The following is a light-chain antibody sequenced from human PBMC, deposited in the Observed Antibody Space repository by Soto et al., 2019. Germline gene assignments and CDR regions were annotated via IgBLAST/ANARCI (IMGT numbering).Light chain of an antibody. Sequence: EIVLTQSPGTLSLSAGERATLSCRASQSVSSSYLAWYQQKPVQAPRRLIYGTSSRATGIADRFSGSGSGTDFTLTVSRLEPEDFAVDYCQQYGSSPLTFGGGTMVEIK. CDR1: QSVSSSY. J-gene: IGKJ4*01. V-gene: IGKV3-20*01. CDR2: GTS. CDR3: QQYGSSPLT.